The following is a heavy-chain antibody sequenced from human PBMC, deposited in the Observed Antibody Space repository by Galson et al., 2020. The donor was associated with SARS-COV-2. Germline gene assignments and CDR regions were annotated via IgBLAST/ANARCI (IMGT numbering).Heavy chain of an antibody. J-gene: IGHJ6*02. CDR3: AKDHYYGSGSYLYYYGMDV. CDR1: GFTFSSYA. Sequence: GGSLRLSCAASGFTFSSYAMSWVRQAPGKGLEWVSAISGSGGSTYYADSVKGRFTISRDNSKNTLYLQMNSLRAEDMAVYYCAKDHYYGSGSYLYYYGMDVWGQGTTVTVSS. V-gene: IGHV3-23*01. CDR2: ISGSGGST. D-gene: IGHD3-10*01.